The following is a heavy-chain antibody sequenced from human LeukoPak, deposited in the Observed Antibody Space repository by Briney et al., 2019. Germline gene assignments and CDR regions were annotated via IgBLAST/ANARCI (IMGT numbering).Heavy chain of an antibody. Sequence: GASVKVSCKASGYTFTSYGISWVRQAPGQGLEWMGWISAYNGNTNYAQKLQGRVTTTTDTSTSTAYMELRSLRSDDTAVYYCARGMRLYYYYYMDVWGKGTTVTVSS. J-gene: IGHJ6*03. CDR1: GYTFTSYG. CDR2: ISAYNGNT. CDR3: ARGMRLYYYYYMDV. V-gene: IGHV1-18*01. D-gene: IGHD2-8*01.